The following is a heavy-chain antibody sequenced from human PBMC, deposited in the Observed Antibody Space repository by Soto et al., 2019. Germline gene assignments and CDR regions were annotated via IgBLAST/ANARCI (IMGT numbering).Heavy chain of an antibody. D-gene: IGHD3-10*01. Sequence: EAQLVESGGGLGRPGGSLTLSCAASELSFSNYEMKWVRQAPGKGLEWLSYISSSGDKSYYADSVKGRFTMSRDNVKNTLFLKMNSLRDDDTAVYYCARVRGVLWFGDTVGAMDVWGQGTTVIVSS. CDR1: ELSFSNYE. J-gene: IGHJ6*02. CDR3: ARVRGVLWFGDTVGAMDV. CDR2: ISSSGDKS. V-gene: IGHV3-48*03.